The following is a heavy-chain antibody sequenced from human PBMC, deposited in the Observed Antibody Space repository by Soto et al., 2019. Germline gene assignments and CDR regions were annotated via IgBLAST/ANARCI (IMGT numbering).Heavy chain of an antibody. CDR3: AREDILTAYYTFDY. CDR2: IFQSGST. V-gene: IGHV4-30-2*01. J-gene: IGHJ4*02. Sequence: SETLSLTCAVSGGSISSGAYSWSWIRQPPGKGLEWIGHIFQSGSTYYNPSLQSRVTISIDTSKNQFSLKLSSVTAADTAVYYCAREDILTAYYTFDYWGQGTLVTVSS. CDR1: GGSISSGAYS. D-gene: IGHD3-9*01.